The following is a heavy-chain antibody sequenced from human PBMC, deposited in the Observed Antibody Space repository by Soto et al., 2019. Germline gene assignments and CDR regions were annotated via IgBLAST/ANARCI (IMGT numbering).Heavy chain of an antibody. CDR2: ISAYNGNT. CDR1: GYTFTSYG. J-gene: IGHJ4*02. D-gene: IGHD1-7*01. V-gene: IGHV1-18*04. CDR3: ARVGQLELDGPGQGAGYFDY. Sequence: QVQLVQSGAEVKKPGASVKVSCKASGYTFTSYGISWVRQAPGQGLEWMGWISAYNGNTNYAQKLQGRVTMTTDTSTSTAYMELRSLRSDDTAVYYCARVGQLELDGPGQGAGYFDYWGQGTLVTVSS.